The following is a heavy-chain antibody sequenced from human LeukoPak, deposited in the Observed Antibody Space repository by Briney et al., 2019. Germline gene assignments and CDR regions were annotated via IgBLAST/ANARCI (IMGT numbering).Heavy chain of an antibody. CDR2: IKSKTDGGTT. CDR3: AKAHHTYYYGSGSYYCFDY. J-gene: IGHJ4*02. V-gene: IGHV3-15*01. CDR1: GFTFSNAW. Sequence: GGSLRLSCAASGFTFSNAWMSWVRQAPGKGLEWVGRIKSKTDGGTTDYAAPVKGRFIISRDNSKNTLYLQMNSLRAEDTAVYYCAKAHHTYYYGSGSYYCFDYWGQGTLVTVSS. D-gene: IGHD3-10*01.